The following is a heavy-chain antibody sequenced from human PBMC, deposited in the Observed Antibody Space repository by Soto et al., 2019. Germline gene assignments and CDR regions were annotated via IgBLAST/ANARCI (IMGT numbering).Heavy chain of an antibody. CDR1: GWSFSSSNW. D-gene: IGHD1-26*01. CDR3: ARRELQGTIDS. CDR2: IYYSGTT. J-gene: IGHJ4*02. Sequence: PSETLSLTCAVYGWSFSSSNWWGWSRQRPGKGLEWIGYIYYSGTTYYDPCLKSGVTMSVDTSKNQFSLKLTSVTAVDTPVYYCARRELQGTIDSWRQGTLVPV. V-gene: IGHV4-28*01.